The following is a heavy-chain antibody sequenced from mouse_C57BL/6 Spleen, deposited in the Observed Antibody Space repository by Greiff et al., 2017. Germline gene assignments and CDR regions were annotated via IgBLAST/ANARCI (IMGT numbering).Heavy chain of an antibody. CDR3: ARKTGTGYFDV. D-gene: IGHD4-1*01. CDR2: IWTGGGT. CDR1: GFSLTSYA. V-gene: IGHV2-9-1*01. J-gene: IGHJ1*03. Sequence: VQLQQSGPGLVAPSQSLSITCTVSGFSLTSYAISWVRPPPGKGLEWLGVIWTGGGTHYNSALKSRLSISKDNSKSQVFLKMNSLQTDDTARYYCARKTGTGYFDVWGTGTTVTVSS.